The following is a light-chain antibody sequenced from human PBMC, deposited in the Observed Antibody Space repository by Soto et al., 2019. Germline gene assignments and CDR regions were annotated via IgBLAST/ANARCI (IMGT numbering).Light chain of an antibody. V-gene: IGKV3-15*01. CDR2: GAS. Sequence: ETVMTQSPATLSVSPGEGATLSCRASQSVSINLAWYQQKPGQAPRLLIYGASTRASGIPARFSGSGSGTEFTHTISSLQSKDFAVYYCQQYNNWPPITFGQGTRLEIK. CDR3: QQYNNWPPIT. J-gene: IGKJ5*01. CDR1: QSVSIN.